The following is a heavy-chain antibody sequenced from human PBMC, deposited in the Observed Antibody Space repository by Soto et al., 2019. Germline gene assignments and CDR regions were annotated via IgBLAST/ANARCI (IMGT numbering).Heavy chain of an antibody. CDR1: GYTFSRYS. CDR3: ARDFITVGGPDC. V-gene: IGHV1-18*01. D-gene: IGHD2-15*01. CDR2: ISPYNGNT. Sequence: GASVKVSCKASGYTFSRYSISWVRQAPGQGLEWMGWISPYNGNTYYAQNLQGRVTMTADTSTSTAYMELRSLRSDDTAVYYCARDFITVGGPDCWGQGTLVTVSS. J-gene: IGHJ4*02.